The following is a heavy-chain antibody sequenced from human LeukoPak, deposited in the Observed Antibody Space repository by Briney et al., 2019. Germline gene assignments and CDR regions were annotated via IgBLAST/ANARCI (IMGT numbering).Heavy chain of an antibody. CDR1: GFTFSSYS. Sequence: PGGSLRLSCAASGFTFSSYSMNWVRQAPGKGLEWVSYISSSSSTIYYADSVKGRFTISRDNAKNSLYLQMNSLRAEDTAVYYCARDRVAAAGYGMDVWGQGATVTVSS. J-gene: IGHJ6*02. D-gene: IGHD6-13*01. V-gene: IGHV3-48*01. CDR2: ISSSSSTI. CDR3: ARDRVAAAGYGMDV.